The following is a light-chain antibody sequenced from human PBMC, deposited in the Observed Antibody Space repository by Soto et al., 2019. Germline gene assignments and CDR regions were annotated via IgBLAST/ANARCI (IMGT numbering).Light chain of an antibody. CDR2: DIS. V-gene: IGKV3-11*01. J-gene: IGKJ1*01. Sequence: EIVLTQSPATLSLSPGERVAVSCRASQSVTKYLDWYQQKPGQAPRLLIYDISNRATGIPARFSGSGSGTGFTLTIISLEAEDFGIYYCRQHNNLPTTFGQGTKVEMK. CDR1: QSVTKY. CDR3: RQHNNLPTT.